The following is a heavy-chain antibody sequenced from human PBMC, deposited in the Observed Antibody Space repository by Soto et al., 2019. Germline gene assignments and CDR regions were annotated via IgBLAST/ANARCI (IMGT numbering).Heavy chain of an antibody. CDR1: GYTFTSYY. D-gene: IGHD6-19*01. V-gene: IGHV1-46*01. Sequence: QVQLVQSGAEVKKPGASVKVSCKASGYTFTSYYMHWVRQAPGQGLEWMGIINPSGGSTSYAQKFQGRVTMTRDTSTSIVYMELSSLRSEDTAVYYCARDQQRIAVAGTRWFDPWGQGTLVTVSS. J-gene: IGHJ5*02. CDR3: ARDQQRIAVAGTRWFDP. CDR2: INPSGGST.